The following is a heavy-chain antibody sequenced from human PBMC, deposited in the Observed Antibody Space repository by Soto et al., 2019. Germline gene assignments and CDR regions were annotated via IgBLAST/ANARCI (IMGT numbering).Heavy chain of an antibody. CDR1: GGSFSGYY. Sequence: SETLSLTCAVYGGSFSGYYWSWIRQHPGKGLEWLGEINHSGSTNYNPSLKSRVTISVDTSKNQFSLKLSSVTAADTAVSYWARGRYSGSYYVDYWGQGTLVTVSS. V-gene: IGHV4-34*01. CDR3: ARGRYSGSYYVDY. CDR2: INHSGST. D-gene: IGHD1-26*01. J-gene: IGHJ4*02.